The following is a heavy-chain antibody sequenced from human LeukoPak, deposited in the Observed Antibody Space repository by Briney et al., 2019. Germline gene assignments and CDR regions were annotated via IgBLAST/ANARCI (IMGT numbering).Heavy chain of an antibody. V-gene: IGHV3-30*02. J-gene: IGHJ4*02. CDR2: IRYDGSDK. CDR3: ANLPIRGSGSYYTDY. CDR1: GFTCSSYG. D-gene: IGHD3-10*01. Sequence: HPGGSLRLSCAASGFTCSSYGMHWVRQAPGKGLEWVAFIRYDGSDKYYADSVKGRFTISRDNSKNTLYLQMNSLRAEDTAAYYCANLPIRGSGSYYTDYWGQGTLVTVSS.